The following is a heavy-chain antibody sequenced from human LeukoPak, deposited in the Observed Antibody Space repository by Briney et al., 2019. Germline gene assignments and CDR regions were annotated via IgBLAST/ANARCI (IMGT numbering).Heavy chain of an antibody. V-gene: IGHV3-21*01. J-gene: IGHJ4*02. D-gene: IGHD5-24*01. Sequence: PGGSLRLSCAASGFTFSSYSMNWVRQAPGKGLEWVSSISSSSSYIYYADSVKGRFTISRGNAKNSLYLQMNSLRAEDTAVYYCARDLDGYNAFDYWGQGTLVTVSS. CDR3: ARDLDGYNAFDY. CDR2: ISSSSSYI. CDR1: GFTFSSYS.